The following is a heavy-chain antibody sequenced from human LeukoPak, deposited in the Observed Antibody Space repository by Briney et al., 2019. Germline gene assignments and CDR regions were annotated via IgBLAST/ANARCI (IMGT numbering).Heavy chain of an antibody. Sequence: SETLSLTRAVYGGSFSGYYWSWIRQPPGKGLEWIGEINHSGSTNYNPSLKSRVTISVDTSKNQFSLKLSSVTAADTAVYYCARGSIAAAGTRGRNWFDPWGQGTLVTVSS. D-gene: IGHD6-13*01. J-gene: IGHJ5*02. CDR2: INHSGST. V-gene: IGHV4-34*01. CDR3: ARGSIAAAGTRGRNWFDP. CDR1: GGSFSGYY.